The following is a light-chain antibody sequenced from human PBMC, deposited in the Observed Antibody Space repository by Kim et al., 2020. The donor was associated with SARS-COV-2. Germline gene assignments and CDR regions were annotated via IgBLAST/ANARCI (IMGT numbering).Light chain of an antibody. CDR2: DAS. J-gene: IGKJ1*01. CDR1: QNIGRR. V-gene: IGKV1-5*01. Sequence: DIRMTQSPSTLSASVGDRVTITCRASQNIGRRLAWYQQKARKAPKLLIYDASSLESGVPSRFSGSGSGTEFTLSVSSLQPDDFATYYCQQYNGYSWTFGQGTKVDIK. CDR3: QQYNGYSWT.